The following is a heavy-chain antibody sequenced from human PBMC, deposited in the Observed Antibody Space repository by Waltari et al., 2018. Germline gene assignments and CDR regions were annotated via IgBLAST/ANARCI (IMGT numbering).Heavy chain of an antibody. CDR3: ARGITIFGVVTHYYYYMDV. J-gene: IGHJ6*03. V-gene: IGHV4-59*01. CDR1: GGSISSYY. Sequence: QVQLQESGPGLVKPSETLSLTCTVSGGSISSYYWSWIRQPPGKGLEWIGYIYYSGSTNYNPSLKSRVTISVDTSKNQFSLKLSSVTAADTAVDYCARGITIFGVVTHYYYYMDVWGKGTTVTVSS. CDR2: IYYSGST. D-gene: IGHD3-3*01.